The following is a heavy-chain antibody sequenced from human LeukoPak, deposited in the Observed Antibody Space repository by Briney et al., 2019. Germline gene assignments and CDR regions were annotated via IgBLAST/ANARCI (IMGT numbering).Heavy chain of an antibody. CDR2: ISHSGDIT. D-gene: IGHD1-1*01. V-gene: IGHV4-34*01. CDR1: GGSFRGYY. CDR3: ARVPDVIARPCDS. Sequence: SETLSLTCAVYGGSFRGYYWTLLRQTPGKGLEWIGEISHSGDITNYNPSLKGRATLSVDSSKNQFSLTVTSVTAADTGVYYCARVPDVIARPCDSWGPGTLVIVSS. J-gene: IGHJ4*02.